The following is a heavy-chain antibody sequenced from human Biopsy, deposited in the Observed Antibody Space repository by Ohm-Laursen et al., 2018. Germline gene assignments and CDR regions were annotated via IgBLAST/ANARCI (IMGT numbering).Heavy chain of an antibody. V-gene: IGHV1-69*01. CDR1: GGTFSSFA. D-gene: IGHD3-10*01. J-gene: IGHJ6*02. CDR2: ILPIFHTT. CDR3: ARGVSGTPYHNYGLDV. Sequence: SSVKVSCKTSGGTFSSFAISWVRQAPGQGLEWMGGILPIFHTTSYAQKFQGRITITADEFPRTAYMELSSLRSEDTAVYYCARGVSGTPYHNYGLDVWGQGTTVTVSS.